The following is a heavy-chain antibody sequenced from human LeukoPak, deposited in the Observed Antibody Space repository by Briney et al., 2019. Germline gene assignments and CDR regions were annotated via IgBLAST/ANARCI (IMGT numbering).Heavy chain of an antibody. CDR3: AKKMPGSSAPPAD. CDR1: GFIFSSYG. D-gene: IGHD1-14*01. CDR2: ISYDGSNK. Sequence: PGGSLRLSCAASGFIFSSYGMHWVRQAPGKGLEWVAYISYDGSNKNCEDSVKDRFTISRDNSKSTLYLQMNSLGAEDTAVYYCAKKMPGSSAPPADWGQGTLVTVSS. J-gene: IGHJ4*02. V-gene: IGHV3-30*18.